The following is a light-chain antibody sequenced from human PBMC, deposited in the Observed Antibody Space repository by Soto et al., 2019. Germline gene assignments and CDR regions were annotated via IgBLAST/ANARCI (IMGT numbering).Light chain of an antibody. V-gene: IGKV3-11*01. CDR2: DAS. CDR1: QRVSSY. CDR3: QQRSNWPPA. J-gene: IGKJ5*01. Sequence: EIVLTQSPATLSLSPGERATLSCRASQRVSSYLAWYQQKPGQAPRLLIYDASNRATDIPARFSGSGSGTDFTLTISSLEPEDFAVYYCQQRSNWPPAFGQGTRLEIK.